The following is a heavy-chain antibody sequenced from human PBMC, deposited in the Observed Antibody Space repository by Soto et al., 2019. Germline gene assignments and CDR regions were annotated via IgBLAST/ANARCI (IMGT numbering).Heavy chain of an antibody. CDR2: ISAYNGNT. Sequence: QVQLVQSGAEVKKPGASVKVSCKASGYTFTSYDITWVRQAPGQGLEWMGWISAYNGNTNYAQKLQGRVTMTTDTXTTTAYMELRSLTSDDTAVYYCARVPNDRRGGFDPWGQGTLVTVSS. D-gene: IGHD3-22*01. J-gene: IGHJ5*02. CDR1: GYTFTSYD. CDR3: ARVPNDRRGGFDP. V-gene: IGHV1-18*01.